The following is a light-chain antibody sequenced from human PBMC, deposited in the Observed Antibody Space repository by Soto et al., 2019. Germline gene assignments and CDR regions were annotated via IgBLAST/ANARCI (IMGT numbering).Light chain of an antibody. J-gene: IGKJ1*01. Sequence: EIVLTQSPGSLSLSPGEGANLSCRSSQSVSGDYSAWYQSKPGQTPRLLIHGASNRATGIPDRFSGSGSGTDFTLTIGRLEPEDFAVYYCQQYGSSPWTCGQGTKVDIK. CDR2: GAS. CDR1: QSVSGDY. CDR3: QQYGSSPWT. V-gene: IGKV3-20*01.